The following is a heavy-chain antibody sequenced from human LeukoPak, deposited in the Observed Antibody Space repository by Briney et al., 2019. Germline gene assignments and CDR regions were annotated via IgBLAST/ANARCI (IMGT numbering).Heavy chain of an antibody. J-gene: IGHJ3*02. D-gene: IGHD1-20*01. Sequence: ASVKVSCKASGYTFTSYYMHWVRQAPGQGLEWMGIINPSGGSTSYAQKFQGRVTMTRDTSTSTVYMELSSLRSEDTAVYYCARGQYNWYDKFDAFDIWGQGTMVTVSS. CDR3: ARGQYNWYDKFDAFDI. CDR1: GYTFTSYY. V-gene: IGHV1-46*01. CDR2: INPSGGST.